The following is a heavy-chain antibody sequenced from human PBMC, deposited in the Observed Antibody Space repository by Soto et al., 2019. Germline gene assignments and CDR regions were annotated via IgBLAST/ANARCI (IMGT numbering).Heavy chain of an antibody. J-gene: IGHJ5*02. V-gene: IGHV1-69*13. Sequence: SVKVSCKASGGTFSSYAISWVRQAPGQGLEWMGGIIPIFGTANYAQKFQGRVTITADESTSTAYMELSSLRSEDTAVYYCARDVGPIAVAGTRGWFDPWGQGTLVTVSS. CDR2: IIPIFGTA. CDR1: GGTFSSYA. CDR3: ARDVGPIAVAGTRGWFDP. D-gene: IGHD6-19*01.